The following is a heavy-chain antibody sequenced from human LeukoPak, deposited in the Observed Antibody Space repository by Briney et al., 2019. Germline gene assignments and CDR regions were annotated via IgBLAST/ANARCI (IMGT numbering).Heavy chain of an antibody. D-gene: IGHD6-13*01. CDR1: GGSISSYY. V-gene: IGHV4-59*08. CDR3: ARGLIGDSSSWNKHYYYYYGMDV. Sequence: SETLSLTCTVSGGSISSYYWSWIRQPPGKGLEWIGYIYYSGSTNYNPSLKSRVTISVDTSKNQFSLKLSSVTAADTAVYYCARGLIGDSSSWNKHYYYYYGMDVWGQGTTVTVSS. J-gene: IGHJ6*02. CDR2: IYYSGST.